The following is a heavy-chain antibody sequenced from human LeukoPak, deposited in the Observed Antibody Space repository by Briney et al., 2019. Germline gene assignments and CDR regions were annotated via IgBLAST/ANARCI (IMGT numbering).Heavy chain of an antibody. CDR3: ARALYSGSSLDY. CDR2: IYYSGST. J-gene: IGHJ4*02. Sequence: SETLSLTCTVPGGPISSSSYYWGWIRQPPGKGLEWIGSIYYSGSTYYNPSLKSRVTISVDTSKNQFSLKLSSVTAADTAVYYCARALYSGSSLDYWGQGTLVTVSS. V-gene: IGHV4-39*07. D-gene: IGHD1-26*01. CDR1: GGPISSSSYY.